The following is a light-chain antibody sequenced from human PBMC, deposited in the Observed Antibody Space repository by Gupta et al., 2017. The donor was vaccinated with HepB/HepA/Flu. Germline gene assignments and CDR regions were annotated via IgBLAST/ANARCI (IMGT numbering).Light chain of an antibody. Sequence: DIVMTESLLSLPVTPGSPASISLTSSQSLLHSNGYDLLEWYLQKPGRSPMILLYLRSNRDSGVPERISGSGSGTDFMLKISKVEAEAVGVYYCMQALQNPLTFGGGTKVEIK. CDR3: MQALQNPLT. V-gene: IGKV2-28*01. J-gene: IGKJ4*01. CDR2: LRS. CDR1: QSLLHSNGYDL.